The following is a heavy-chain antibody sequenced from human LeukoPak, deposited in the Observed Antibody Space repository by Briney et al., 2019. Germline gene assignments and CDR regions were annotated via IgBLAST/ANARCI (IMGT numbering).Heavy chain of an antibody. CDR1: GFTFRSYW. J-gene: IGHJ4*02. Sequence: PGGSLRLSCAASGFTFRSYWMGWVRQAPGKGLEWVANINQGGSVKYYVDSVKGRFTISRDDAKNSLYVQMNSLRDEATAVYYCARVGYSGWNLEYWGQGTLVTVSS. V-gene: IGHV3-7*01. CDR2: INQGGSVK. D-gene: IGHD5-12*01. CDR3: ARVGYSGWNLEY.